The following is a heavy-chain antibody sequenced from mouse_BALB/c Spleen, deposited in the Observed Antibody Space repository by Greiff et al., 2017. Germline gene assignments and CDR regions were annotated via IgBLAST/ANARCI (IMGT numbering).Heavy chain of an antibody. Sequence: EVMLVESGGGLVQPGGSRKLSCAASGFTFSSFGMHWVRQAPEKGLEWVAYISSGSSTIYYADTVKGRFTISRDNPKNTLFLQMTSLRSEDTAMYYCAREVYGYAMDYWGQGTSVTVSS. J-gene: IGHJ4*01. CDR3: AREVYGYAMDY. D-gene: IGHD1-1*01. CDR1: GFTFSSFG. CDR2: ISSGSSTI. V-gene: IGHV5-17*02.